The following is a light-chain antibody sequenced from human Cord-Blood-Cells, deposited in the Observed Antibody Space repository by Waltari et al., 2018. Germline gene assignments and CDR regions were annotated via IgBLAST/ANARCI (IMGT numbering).Light chain of an antibody. J-gene: IGLJ1*01. Sequence: QSALTQPASVSGSPGQSITISCTGTSSDVGCYNYVSWYQQHPGKAPKLMIYDVSNRPSGVSNLFSGAKSGNTASLTISGLQAEDEADYYCSSYTSSSTYVFGTGTKVTVL. V-gene: IGLV2-14*01. CDR1: SSDVGCYNY. CDR3: SSYTSSSTYV. CDR2: DVS.